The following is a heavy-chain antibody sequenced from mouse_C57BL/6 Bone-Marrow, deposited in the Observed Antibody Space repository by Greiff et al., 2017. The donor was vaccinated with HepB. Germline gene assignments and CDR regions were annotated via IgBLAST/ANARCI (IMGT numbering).Heavy chain of an antibody. CDR2: ISNGGGST. CDR3: ARGGYDVLWFAY. V-gene: IGHV5-12*01. D-gene: IGHD2-2*01. Sequence: EVKLVESGGGLVQPGGSLKLSCAASGFTFSDYYMYWVRQTPEKRLEWVAYISNGGGSTYYPDTVKGRFTISRDNAKNTLYLQLSRLKSEDTAMYYCARGGYDVLWFAYWGQGTLVTVSA. J-gene: IGHJ3*01. CDR1: GFTFSDYY.